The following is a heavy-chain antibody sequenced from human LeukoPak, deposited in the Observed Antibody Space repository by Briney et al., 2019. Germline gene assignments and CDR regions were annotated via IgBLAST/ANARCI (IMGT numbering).Heavy chain of an antibody. J-gene: IGHJ4*02. CDR3: ARDHARYSYGPYYFDY. CDR1: GFTFNNYA. Sequence: GGSLRLSCAASGFTFNNYAVSWVRQAPGKGLEWVSYISTSSRTIYYADSVKGRFTISRDNAKNSLYLQMNSLRDEDTAVYYCARDHARYSYGPYYFDYWGQGTLVTVSS. D-gene: IGHD5-18*01. CDR2: ISTSSRTI. V-gene: IGHV3-48*02.